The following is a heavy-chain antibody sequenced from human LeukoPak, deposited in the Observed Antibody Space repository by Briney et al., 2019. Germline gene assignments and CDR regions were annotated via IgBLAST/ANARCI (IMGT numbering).Heavy chain of an antibody. Sequence: ASVKVSCKASGDTFTSYYMHWMRQAPGQGLEWMGIINPSGGSTSYAQKFQGRVTMTRDTSTSTVYMELSSLRSEDTAVYYCARASPRIAAAGNWGQGTLVTVSS. CDR1: GDTFTSYY. V-gene: IGHV1-46*01. CDR2: INPSGGST. CDR3: ARASPRIAAAGN. D-gene: IGHD6-13*01. J-gene: IGHJ4*02.